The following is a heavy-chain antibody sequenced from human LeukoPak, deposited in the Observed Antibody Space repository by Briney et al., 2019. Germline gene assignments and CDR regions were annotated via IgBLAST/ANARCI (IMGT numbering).Heavy chain of an antibody. D-gene: IGHD6-6*01. Sequence: GGSLRLSCAASGVTSNYMTWVRQAPGRGLEWVSVIYNGGTTYYADSVKGRFTISRDNSKSTLFVYLQMNSLRTDDTALYYCAGGGEAARSLAYWGQGALVTVSS. CDR1: GVTSNY. CDR3: AGGGEAARSLAY. J-gene: IGHJ4*02. V-gene: IGHV3-66*02. CDR2: IYNGGTT.